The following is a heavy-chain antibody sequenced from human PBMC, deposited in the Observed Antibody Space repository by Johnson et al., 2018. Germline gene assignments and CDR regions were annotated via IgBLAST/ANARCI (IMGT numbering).Heavy chain of an antibody. D-gene: IGHD1-26*01. V-gene: IGHV5-51*03. CDR2: IYPGDSDS. Sequence: VQLVQSGAEVKKPGESLKISCKGSGYSFTTYWIAWVRRMPGKALEWMGIIYPGDSDSRYSPSFQGQVTISADKSISTAYLQWSSRKASDTAIYYCARPRRSGGLDAFDIWVQGTMVPVSS. CDR1: GYSFTTYW. CDR3: ARPRRSGGLDAFDI. J-gene: IGHJ3*02.